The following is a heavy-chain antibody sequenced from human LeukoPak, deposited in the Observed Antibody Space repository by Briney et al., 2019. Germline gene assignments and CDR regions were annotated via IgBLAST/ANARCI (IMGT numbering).Heavy chain of an antibody. J-gene: IGHJ4*02. Sequence: ASVKVSCKASGYTFTSYGISWVRQAPGQGPEWMGWISAYNGNTNYAQKLQGRVTMTTDTSTSTAYMELRSLRSDDTAVYYCARDSGSYYSGISLFDYWGQGTLVTVSS. CDR2: ISAYNGNT. CDR3: ARDSGSYYSGISLFDY. D-gene: IGHD1-26*01. CDR1: GYTFTSYG. V-gene: IGHV1-18*01.